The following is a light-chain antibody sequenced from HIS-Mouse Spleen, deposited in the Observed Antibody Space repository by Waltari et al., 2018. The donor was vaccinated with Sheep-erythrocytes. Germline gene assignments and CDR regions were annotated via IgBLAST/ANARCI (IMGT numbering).Light chain of an antibody. CDR1: SSDVGGYNY. CDR3: CSYAGSSTPWV. CDR2: EGS. J-gene: IGLJ3*02. Sequence: QSALTQPRSVSGSPGQSVTISCTGTSSDVGGYNYVSWYQQHPGKAPKLMIYEGSKRPSGVSNLFSGSKSGNTASLTISGLQAEDEADYYCCSYAGSSTPWVFGGGTKLTVL. V-gene: IGLV2-23*01.